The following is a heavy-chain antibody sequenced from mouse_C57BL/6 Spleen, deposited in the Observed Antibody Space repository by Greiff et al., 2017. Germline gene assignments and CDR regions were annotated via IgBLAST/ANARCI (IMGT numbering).Heavy chain of an antibody. Sequence: QVQLMQSGPELVKPGASVKISCKASGYAFSSSWMNWVKQRPGKGLEWIGRFYPGGGDTNYNGKFKGKATLTADKSSSTAYMQLSSLTSEDSAVYFCARYGDPYCFDYWGQGTTLTVSS. CDR1: GYAFSSSW. CDR3: ARYGDPYCFDY. V-gene: IGHV1-82*01. J-gene: IGHJ2*01. CDR2: FYPGGGDT. D-gene: IGHD1-1*01.